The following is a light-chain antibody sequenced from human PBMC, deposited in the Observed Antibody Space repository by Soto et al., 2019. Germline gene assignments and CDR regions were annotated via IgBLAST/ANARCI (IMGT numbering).Light chain of an antibody. V-gene: IGLV1-44*01. CDR1: SANIVSNT. CDR3: AAWDDRLNGVV. CDR2: SNN. Sequence: QSVLTQPPSASGTPGQRVTISCSGSSANIVSNTVNWYQQLPGTAPKLLIYSNNQRPSGVPDRFSGSKSGTSASLAISGLQSEDEGDYYCAAWDDRLNGVVFGGGTKSTVL. J-gene: IGLJ2*01.